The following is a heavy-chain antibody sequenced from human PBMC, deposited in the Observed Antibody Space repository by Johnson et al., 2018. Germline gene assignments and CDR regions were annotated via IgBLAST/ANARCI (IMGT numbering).Heavy chain of an antibody. Sequence: QVQLVESGGGVVQPGRSLRLSCAASGFTFSSYGMHWVRQAPGKGLEWVAVISYDGSNKYYADSVKGRFTISRDNSKNTVYLEMNSLRGEDTAVYYCAKDLEGCYPVYWGQGTLVTVSS. V-gene: IGHV3-30*18. CDR3: AKDLEGCYPVY. J-gene: IGHJ4*02. CDR1: GFTFSSYG. D-gene: IGHD2-15*01. CDR2: ISYDGSNK.